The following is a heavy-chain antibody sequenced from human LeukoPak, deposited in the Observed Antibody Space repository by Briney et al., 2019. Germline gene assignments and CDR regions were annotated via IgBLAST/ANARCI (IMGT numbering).Heavy chain of an antibody. Sequence: PSETLSLTCTVSGGSISNSFWSWIRQPPGKGLEWIAYIYYTGNTKYNPSLKSRVTISVDTSRNQFSLRLSTVTAEDTAVYYCARDSGSSPTFDYWGQGTLVTVSS. CDR1: GGSISNSF. CDR2: IYYTGNT. J-gene: IGHJ4*02. V-gene: IGHV4-59*01. CDR3: ARDSGSSPTFDY. D-gene: IGHD1-26*01.